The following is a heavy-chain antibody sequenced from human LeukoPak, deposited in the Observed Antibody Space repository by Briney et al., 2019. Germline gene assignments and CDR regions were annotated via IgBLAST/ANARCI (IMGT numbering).Heavy chain of an antibody. D-gene: IGHD3-10*01. Sequence: SSVKVSFKASGYIYPSYAMHWVRQAPGQGLAWVGWINTNTGNSTYAHGLTGRPVFSLDTSVSTAYLQISSLKAEDTSVYYCAKAYYHGSGSPFDYWGQGTLATVSS. CDR3: AKAYYHGSGSPFDY. V-gene: IGHV7-4-1*02. CDR1: GYIYPSYA. J-gene: IGHJ4*02. CDR2: INTNTGNS.